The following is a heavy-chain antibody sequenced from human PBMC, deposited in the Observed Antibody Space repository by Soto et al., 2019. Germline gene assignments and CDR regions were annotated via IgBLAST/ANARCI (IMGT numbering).Heavy chain of an antibody. Sequence: SETLSLTCTVSGGSISSYYWSWIRQPPGKGLEWIGYIYYSGSTNYNPSLKSRVTISVDTSKNQFSLKLSSVTAADTAVYYCASTYYDFWSGYNWFDPWGQGTLVTVSS. J-gene: IGHJ5*02. D-gene: IGHD3-3*01. CDR2: IYYSGST. CDR3: ASTYYDFWSGYNWFDP. V-gene: IGHV4-59*08. CDR1: GGSISSYY.